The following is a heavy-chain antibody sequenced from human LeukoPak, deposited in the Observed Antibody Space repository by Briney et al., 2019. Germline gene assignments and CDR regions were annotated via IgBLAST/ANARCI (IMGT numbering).Heavy chain of an antibody. D-gene: IGHD4-11*01. Sequence: GGSLRLSCAGSGFTFSNSWMDWVRQAPGKGLEWVANVQHIGGETYYVDSVKGRFTISRDNAKNSVYLQMNSLGADGTAVYYCATYSILNAREFRYWGQGTLVTVTS. CDR1: GFTFSNSW. CDR2: VQHIGGET. J-gene: IGHJ1*01. V-gene: IGHV3-7*01. CDR3: ATYSILNAREFRY.